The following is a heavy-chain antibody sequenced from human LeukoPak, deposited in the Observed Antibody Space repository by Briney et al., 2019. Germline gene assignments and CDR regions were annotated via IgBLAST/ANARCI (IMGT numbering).Heavy chain of an antibody. D-gene: IGHD6-13*01. CDR2: IYYSGST. J-gene: IGHJ4*02. CDR1: SGSISSSTYY. Sequence: SETLSLTCTVSSGSISSSTYYWGWIRQPPGKGLEWIGIIYYSGSTYYNPSLKSRVTISVDTSKNQFSLKLSSVTAADTAVYYCARQTYSSSWPFDYWGQGTLVTVSS. CDR3: ARQTYSSSWPFDY. V-gene: IGHV4-39*01.